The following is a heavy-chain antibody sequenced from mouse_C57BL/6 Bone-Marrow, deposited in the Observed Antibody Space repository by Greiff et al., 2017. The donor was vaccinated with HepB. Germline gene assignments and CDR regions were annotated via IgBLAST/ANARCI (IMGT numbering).Heavy chain of an antibody. CDR2: IYPRSGNT. CDR3: ARSLPFCYYAMDY. Sequence: QVQLQQSGAELARPGASVKLSCKASGYTFTSYGISWVKQRTGQGLEWIGEIYPRSGNTYYNEKFKGKATLTADNSSSTAYMELRSLTYADSAVYFCARSLPFCYYAMDYWGQRTSVTVSS. J-gene: IGHJ4*01. CDR1: GYTFTSYG. D-gene: IGHD6-1*01. V-gene: IGHV1-81*01.